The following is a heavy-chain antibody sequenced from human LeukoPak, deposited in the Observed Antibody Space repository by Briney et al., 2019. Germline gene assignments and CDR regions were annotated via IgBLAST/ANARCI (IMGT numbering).Heavy chain of an antibody. CDR1: GFTFSTSA. CDR3: ARDPTHYRRYGYFDY. Sequence: PGGSLRLSCITSGFTFSTSAMNWVRPAPGKGLEWVSSINNVGGHIYYADSLRGRFIISKDNAKKSFFLQMSNLRAEDTAVYYCARDPTHYRRYGYFDYWGQGILVTVSS. J-gene: IGHJ4*02. D-gene: IGHD3-9*01. V-gene: IGHV3-21*01. CDR2: INNVGGHI.